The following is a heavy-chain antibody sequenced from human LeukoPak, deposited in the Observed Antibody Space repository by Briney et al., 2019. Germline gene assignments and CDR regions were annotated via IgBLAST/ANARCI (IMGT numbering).Heavy chain of an antibody. CDR2: MNSGGSSI. J-gene: IGHJ4*02. CDR1: GFTFSSYW. D-gene: IGHD6-19*01. V-gene: IGHV3-74*01. Sequence: GGPLRLSCAASGFTFSSYWMHWLRHAPGKGLVWVSGMNSGGSSIIYADCVKGRFTIYRDNAKNTVYLQMNSMTAEDRAVYHSASPWDIAVADTWRFASWGQGTLFTVSS. CDR3: ASPWDIAVADTWRFAS.